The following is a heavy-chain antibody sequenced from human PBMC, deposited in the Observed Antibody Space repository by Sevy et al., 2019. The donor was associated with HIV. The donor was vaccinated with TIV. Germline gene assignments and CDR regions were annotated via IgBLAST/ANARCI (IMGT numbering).Heavy chain of an antibody. Sequence: GGSLRLSCAASGFTLSNASMSWVRQAPGKGLEWVGRIKCKTDGGTTDYAAPVKGRFTISTDESKNTLYLQMNSLKTEDTAVYYCTTDTGISDYDFWSGRDDTFDNWGQGTMVTVSS. V-gene: IGHV3-15*01. D-gene: IGHD3-3*01. J-gene: IGHJ3*02. CDR2: IKCKTDGGTT. CDR1: GFTLSNAS. CDR3: TTDTGISDYDFWSGRDDTFDN.